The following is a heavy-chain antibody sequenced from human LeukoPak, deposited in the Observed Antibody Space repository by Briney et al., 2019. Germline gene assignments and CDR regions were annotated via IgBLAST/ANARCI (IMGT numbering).Heavy chain of an antibody. CDR2: VNQDGTLK. D-gene: IGHD3-10*01. CDR3: ARNSYYRFDF. J-gene: IGHJ4*02. Sequence: PGGSLRLSRAPSRFTLSSNYMSWVRQAPGKGLEWVANVNQDGTLKNYVDSLRDRFTISRDNAKDSLYLQMNNLRAEDTAVYYCARNSYYRFDFWGQGTLVAVSS. CDR1: RFTLSSNY. V-gene: IGHV3-7*01.